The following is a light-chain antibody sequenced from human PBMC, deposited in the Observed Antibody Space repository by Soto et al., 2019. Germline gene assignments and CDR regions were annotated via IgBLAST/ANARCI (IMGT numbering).Light chain of an antibody. V-gene: IGKV3-15*01. CDR3: QQYNNWPPLT. J-gene: IGKJ4*01. Sequence: EIVMTQSAATLSASPGERATLSCRASQSVSSNLAWYQQKPGQAPSLLIYGASTRATGIPARFSGSGSGTEFTLTISSLQSEDFAVYYCQQYNNWPPLTFGGGTKVDIK. CDR2: GAS. CDR1: QSVSSN.